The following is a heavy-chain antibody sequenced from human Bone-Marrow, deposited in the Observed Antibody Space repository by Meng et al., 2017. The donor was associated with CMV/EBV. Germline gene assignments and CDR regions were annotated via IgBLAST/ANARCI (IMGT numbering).Heavy chain of an antibody. J-gene: IGHJ4*02. CDR1: GFTFSDYY. V-gene: IGHV3-11*01. Sequence: GESLKISCAASGFTFSDYYMSWIRQAAGKGLEWVSYISSSGSTIYYADSVKGRFTISRDNAKNSLYLQMNSLRAEDTAVYYCAAAGMPPGDYWGQGTPVTVSS. CDR3: AAAGMPPGDY. D-gene: IGHD3-10*01. CDR2: ISSSGSTI.